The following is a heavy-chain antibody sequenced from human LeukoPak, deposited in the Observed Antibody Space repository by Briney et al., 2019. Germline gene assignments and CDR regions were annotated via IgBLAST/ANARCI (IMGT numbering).Heavy chain of an antibody. CDR3: AGLGVMVLVYQFEY. CDR1: GASITCSKYL. V-gene: IGHV4-39*07. J-gene: IGHJ4*02. CDR2: ISYSGST. Sequence: PSETLSLTGAVSGASITCSKYLWGWLRQPPGKELELIGIISYSGSTDYNPSLKRRVTISTDTSKNQFCLKLTSVTAADTAVYYCAGLGVMVLVYQFEYWGRGTPVTVSS. D-gene: IGHD2-8*01.